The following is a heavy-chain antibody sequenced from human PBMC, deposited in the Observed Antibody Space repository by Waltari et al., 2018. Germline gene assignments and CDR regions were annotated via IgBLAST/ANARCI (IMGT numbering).Heavy chain of an antibody. CDR3: ARLGGSLYYYYYYMDV. D-gene: IGHD1-26*01. CDR1: GYSFTSYW. V-gene: IGHV5-51*01. Sequence: EVQLVQSGAEVKKPGESLKISCKDSGYSFTSYWIGWVRQMPGKGLEWMGIIYPGDSDTSYSPSFQGQVTISADKSISTAYLQWSSLKASDTAMYYCARLGGSLYYYYYYMDVWGKGTTVTVSS. J-gene: IGHJ6*03. CDR2: IYPGDSDT.